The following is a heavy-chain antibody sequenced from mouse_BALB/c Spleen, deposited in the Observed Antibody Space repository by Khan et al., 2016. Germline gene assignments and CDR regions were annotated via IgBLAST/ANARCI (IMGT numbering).Heavy chain of an antibody. V-gene: IGHV2-6-7*01. CDR3: AGDRGTGTSGYVDV. J-gene: IGHJ1*01. Sequence: QGQLKQSGPGLVAPSQSLSITCTVSGFSLTGYGVNWVRQPPGKGLEWLGMIWGAGSTDYNSALKSRLSISKDNSKSQVFFKMNSLNTDDTARYYCAGDRGTGTSGYVDVWGAGTTVTVSS. D-gene: IGHD4-1*01. CDR2: IWGAGST. CDR1: GFSLTGYG.